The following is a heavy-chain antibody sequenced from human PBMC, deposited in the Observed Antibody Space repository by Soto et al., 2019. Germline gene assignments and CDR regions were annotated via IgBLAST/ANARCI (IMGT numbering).Heavy chain of an antibody. V-gene: IGHV4-31*03. D-gene: IGHD3-22*01. CDR1: GGSISSGGYY. Sequence: SETLSLTCTVSGGSISSGGYYWSWIRQHPGKGLEWIGYIYYSGSTYYNPSLKSRVTISVDTSKNQFSLKLSSVTAADTAVYYCAREMNYYDTSGDSYFDYWGQGTLVTVSS. CDR2: IYYSGST. J-gene: IGHJ4*02. CDR3: AREMNYYDTSGDSYFDY.